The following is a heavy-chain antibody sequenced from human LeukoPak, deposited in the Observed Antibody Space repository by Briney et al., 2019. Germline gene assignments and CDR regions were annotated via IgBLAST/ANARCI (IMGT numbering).Heavy chain of an antibody. V-gene: IGHV1-18*01. Sequence: ASVKVSCKASGYTFTRYGISWVRQAPGQGLEWMGWIRAYNGNTKYAQKLQGRVTVTTDTSTSTAYMELRSLRSDDTAVYYCARDRYEYYYDSSGYLFDYWGQGTLVTVSS. CDR2: IRAYNGNT. CDR1: GYTFTRYG. D-gene: IGHD3-22*01. CDR3: ARDRYEYYYDSSGYLFDY. J-gene: IGHJ4*02.